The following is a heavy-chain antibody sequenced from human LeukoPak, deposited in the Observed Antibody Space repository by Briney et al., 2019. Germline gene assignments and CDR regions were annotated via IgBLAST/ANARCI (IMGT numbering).Heavy chain of an antibody. V-gene: IGHV3-21*01. CDR1: GFTFTTYT. CDR3: AKDGLIFPAVAGVIDY. D-gene: IGHD6-19*01. J-gene: IGHJ4*02. Sequence: GGSLRLSCAASGFTFTTYTMNWVRQTPGKGLEWVSSITNNSDYIHYAGSVKGRFTISRDNAKNSLFLQMHNLRAEDTAVYYCAKDGLIFPAVAGVIDYWGQGTLVTVSS. CDR2: ITNNSDYI.